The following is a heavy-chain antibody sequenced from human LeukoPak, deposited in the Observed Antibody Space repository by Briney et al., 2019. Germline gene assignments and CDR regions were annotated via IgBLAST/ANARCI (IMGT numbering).Heavy chain of an antibody. J-gene: IGHJ4*02. CDR1: GFTFSSYG. CDR2: IRYDGSNK. D-gene: IGHD6-19*01. V-gene: IGHV3-30*02. Sequence: GGSLRLSCAASGFTFSSYGMHWVRQAPGKGLEWVAFIRYDGSNKYYADSVKGRFTISRDNSKNTLYLQMNSLRAEDTAVYYCAREDSSGWYFDYWGQGTLVTVSS. CDR3: AREDSSGWYFDY.